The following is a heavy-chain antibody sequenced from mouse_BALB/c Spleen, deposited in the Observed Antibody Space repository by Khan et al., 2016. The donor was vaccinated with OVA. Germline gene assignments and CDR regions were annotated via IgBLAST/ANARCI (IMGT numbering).Heavy chain of an antibody. J-gene: IGHJ3*01. V-gene: IGHV5-6*01. CDR1: GFTFSTYG. CDR3: GILAYYYDSEGLAY. D-gene: IGHD1-1*01. CDR2: INTGGAYT. Sequence: EVELVESGGDFVRPGGSLKLSCAASGFTFSTYGMSWVRQTPDKRLEWVATINTGGAYTYYPDSVKGRFTISSDTAKNTLYLHMSSLKSEDTAIYCCGILAYYYDSEGLAYWGQGTLVTVSA.